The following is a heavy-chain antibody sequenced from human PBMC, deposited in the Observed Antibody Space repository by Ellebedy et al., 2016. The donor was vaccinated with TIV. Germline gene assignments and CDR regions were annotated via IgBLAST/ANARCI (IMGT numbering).Heavy chain of an antibody. J-gene: IGHJ5*02. CDR2: IYYSGST. D-gene: IGHD3-16*01. CDR3: AKIVSGGASFDP. V-gene: IGHV4-59*01. Sequence: MPSETLSLTCTVSGGSISSYYWSWIRQPPGKGLEWIGYIYYSGSTNYNPSLKSRVTMSRDPSKNSLSLHLASVTATDTAIYYCAKIVSGGASFDPWGQGTLVTVSS. CDR1: GGSISSYY.